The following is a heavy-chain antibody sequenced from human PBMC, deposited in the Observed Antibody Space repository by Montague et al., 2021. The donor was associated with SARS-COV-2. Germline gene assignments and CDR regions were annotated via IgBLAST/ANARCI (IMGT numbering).Heavy chain of an antibody. J-gene: IGHJ6*02. CDR2: IWYDGSNK. V-gene: IGHV3-33*01. CDR3: SGSYPYYGMDV. Sequence: SLRLSCAASGFTFSSYGMHWVRQAPGKGLEWVAVIWYDGSNKYYADSVKGRFTISRDNSKDTLYLQMNSLRAEDTAVYYCSGSYPYYGMDVWGQGTTVTVS. D-gene: IGHD3-16*02. CDR1: GFTFSSYG.